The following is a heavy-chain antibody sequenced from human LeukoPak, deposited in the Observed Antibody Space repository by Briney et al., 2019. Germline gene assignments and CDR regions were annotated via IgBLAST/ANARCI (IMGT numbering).Heavy chain of an antibody. D-gene: IGHD4/OR15-4a*01. V-gene: IGHV1-18*01. CDR1: GGTFSSYA. Sequence: ASVKVSCKASGGTFSSYAISWVRQAPGQGLEWMGWISAYNGNTNYAQRLQGRVTVTTETSTSTAYMELWSLRPDDTAIYYCARKPTAYPNDYWGQGTLVTVSS. J-gene: IGHJ4*02. CDR2: ISAYNGNT. CDR3: ARKPTAYPNDY.